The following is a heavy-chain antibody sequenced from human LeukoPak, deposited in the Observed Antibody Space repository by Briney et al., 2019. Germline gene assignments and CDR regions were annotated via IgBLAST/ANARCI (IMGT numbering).Heavy chain of an antibody. Sequence: GGSLRLSCAASGFTFDDYTMHRVRQAPGKGLEWVSLISWDGGSTYYADSVKGRFTISRDNSKNSLYLQMNSLRTEDTALYYCAKEATPASLYYFDYWGQGTLVTVSS. CDR3: AKEATPASLYYFDY. J-gene: IGHJ4*02. CDR2: ISWDGGST. V-gene: IGHV3-43*01. CDR1: GFTFDDYT.